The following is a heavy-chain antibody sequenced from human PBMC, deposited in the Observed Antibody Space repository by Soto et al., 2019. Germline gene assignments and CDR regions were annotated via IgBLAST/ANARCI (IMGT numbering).Heavy chain of an antibody. CDR3: ARRISVTTGYYYYGMDT. J-gene: IGHJ6*02. Sequence: GESLKISCKGSGYSFTSYWIGWVRQMPGKGLEWMGIIYPGDSDTRYSPSFQDQVTISADKSISTAYLQWSSLKASNTAMYYCARRISVTTGYYYYGMDTWGQGTSVTVSS. D-gene: IGHD4-17*01. CDR1: GYSFTSYW. CDR2: IYPGDSDT. V-gene: IGHV5-51*01.